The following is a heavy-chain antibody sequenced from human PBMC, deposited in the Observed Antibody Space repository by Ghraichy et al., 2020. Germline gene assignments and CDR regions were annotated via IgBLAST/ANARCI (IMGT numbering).Heavy chain of an antibody. CDR2: ISGSGSGT. D-gene: IGHD4-17*01. J-gene: IGHJ4*02. CDR3: AKAAELTTVTPFDS. Sequence: GGSLRLSCAASGFTFDTYALSWVRQAPGNGLQWVSGISGSGSGTFYADSVKGRFAISRDNSKNTLYLQMNSLRADDTAVYYCAKAAELTTVTPFDSWGQGTLVTVSS. CDR1: GFTFDTYA. V-gene: IGHV3-23*01.